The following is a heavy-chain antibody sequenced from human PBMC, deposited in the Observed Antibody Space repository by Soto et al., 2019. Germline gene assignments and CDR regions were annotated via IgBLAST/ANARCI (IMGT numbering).Heavy chain of an antibody. V-gene: IGHV3-23*01. Sequence: GGSLRLSCAASGFTFSSYTMSWVRQAPGKGLEWVSGVSGTVTRTYYADSVKGRFTISRDNSESTLSLQMNSLRDEDTAVYYCAKDPNTHLLGGCEFGGEGTMVNVS. CDR3: AKDPNTHLLGGCEF. CDR1: GFTFSSYT. D-gene: IGHD2-21*01. CDR2: VSGTVTRT. J-gene: IGHJ3*01.